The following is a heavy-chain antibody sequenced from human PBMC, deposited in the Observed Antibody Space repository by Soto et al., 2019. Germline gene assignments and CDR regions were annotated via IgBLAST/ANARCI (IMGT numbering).Heavy chain of an antibody. CDR2: IILIFGTA. V-gene: IGHV1-69*13. CDR3: ARGLGSGYYRYYFDY. D-gene: IGHD3-22*01. CDR1: GGTFSSYA. J-gene: IGHJ4*02. Sequence: SVKVSCKASGGTFSSYAISWVRQAPGQGLEWMGGIILIFGTANYAQKFQGRVTITADESTSTAYMELSSLRFEDTAVYYCARGLGSGYYRYYFDYWGQGTLVTVSS.